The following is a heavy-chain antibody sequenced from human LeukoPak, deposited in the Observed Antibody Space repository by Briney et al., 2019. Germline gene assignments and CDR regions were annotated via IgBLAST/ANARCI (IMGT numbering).Heavy chain of an antibody. J-gene: IGHJ5*02. CDR1: GFTFSSYA. D-gene: IGHD2-2*01. CDR2: ISDSGGTT. Sequence: GGSLTLSCAASGFTFSSYAMSWVRHAPGEGLEWVSAISDSGGTTYYADSVKGRFTISRDNSKNTLYLQMNSLRGEDTAVYYCAKLTRGYCSSTACPNWFDPWGQGTLVTVSS. CDR3: AKLTRGYCSSTACPNWFDP. V-gene: IGHV3-23*01.